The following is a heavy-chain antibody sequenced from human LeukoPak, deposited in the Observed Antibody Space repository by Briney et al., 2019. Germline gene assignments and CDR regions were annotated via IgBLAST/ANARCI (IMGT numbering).Heavy chain of an antibody. CDR3: ARFVEEYYGSGSYYKTGPIDY. V-gene: IGHV4-39*01. J-gene: IGHJ4*02. CDR2: IYYSGST. Sequence: PSETLSLTCTVSGSSISSSYYWGWIRPPPGKGLEWIGSIYYSGSTYYNPSLKSRVTISVDTSKNQFSLKLSSVTAADTAVYYCARFVEEYYGSGSYYKTGPIDYWGQGTLVTVSS. D-gene: IGHD3-10*01. CDR1: GSSISSSYY.